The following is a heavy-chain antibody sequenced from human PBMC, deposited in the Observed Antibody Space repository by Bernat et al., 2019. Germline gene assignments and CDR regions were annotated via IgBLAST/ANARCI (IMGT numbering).Heavy chain of an antibody. V-gene: IGHV3-73*01. Sequence: EVQLVESGGGLVQPGGSLKLSCAASGFTFSGSAMHWVRQASGKGLEWVGRIISNANSYATAYAASVKGRFTISRDDSKNTAYLQMNSLKTEDTAVYYCTNDTPGDYWGQGTLVTVSS. J-gene: IGHJ4*02. CDR2: IISNANSYAT. D-gene: IGHD1-1*01. CDR3: TNDTPGDY. CDR1: GFTFSGSA.